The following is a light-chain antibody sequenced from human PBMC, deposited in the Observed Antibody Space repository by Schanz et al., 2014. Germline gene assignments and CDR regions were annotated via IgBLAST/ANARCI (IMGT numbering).Light chain of an antibody. Sequence: QSALTQPPSASGSPGQSVAISCTGTSSDVGGYNYVSWYQQHPGKAPKLLIYDVSNRPSGVSNRFSGSKSGNTASLTISGLQAEDEADYYCSSYTLSSTVIFGGGTKLTVL. CDR2: DVS. J-gene: IGLJ2*01. CDR1: SSDVGGYNY. CDR3: SSYTLSSTVI. V-gene: IGLV2-14*01.